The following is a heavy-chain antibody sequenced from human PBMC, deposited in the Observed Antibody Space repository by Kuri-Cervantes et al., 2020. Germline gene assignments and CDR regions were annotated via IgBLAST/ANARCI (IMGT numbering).Heavy chain of an antibody. V-gene: IGHV3-30-3*01. CDR3: ARDQGYDILTGYYIGGGFDY. CDR1: GFTFSTYW. Sequence: GESLKISCAASGFTFSTYWMSWVRQAPGKGLEWVAVISYDGNNKYYADSVKGRFTISRDNSKNTLYLRMNSLRAEDTAVYYCARDQGYDILTGYYIGGGFDYWGQGTLVTVSS. CDR2: ISYDGNNK. D-gene: IGHD3-9*01. J-gene: IGHJ4*02.